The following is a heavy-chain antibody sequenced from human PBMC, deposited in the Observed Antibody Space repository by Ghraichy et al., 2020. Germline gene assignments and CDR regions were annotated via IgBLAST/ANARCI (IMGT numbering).Heavy chain of an antibody. CDR1: GGSISNYY. Sequence: SETLSLTCTVSGGSISNYYWSWIRQTPGKGLEWIGYIYYSGSTNYNPSLESRVTISVDTSKSQLSLKLSSVTAADTAVYYCARLHENYFYYGMDVWGQGTTVTVSS. V-gene: IGHV4-59*08. J-gene: IGHJ6*02. CDR2: IYYSGST. CDR3: ARLHENYFYYGMDV.